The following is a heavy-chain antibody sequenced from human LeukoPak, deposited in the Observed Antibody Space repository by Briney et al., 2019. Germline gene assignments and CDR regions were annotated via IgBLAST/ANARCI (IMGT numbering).Heavy chain of an antibody. CDR2: INHSGST. CDR1: GGSFSGYY. J-gene: IGHJ6*03. V-gene: IGHV4-34*01. Sequence: SETLSLTCAVYGGSFSGYYWSWIRQPPGKGLEWIGEINHSGSTNYNPSLKSRVTISVDTSKNQFSLKLSSVTAADTAVYYCARGPLSLHLNYYYHYMDVWGKGTTVTVSS. D-gene: IGHD4-11*01. CDR3: ARGPLSLHLNYYYHYMDV.